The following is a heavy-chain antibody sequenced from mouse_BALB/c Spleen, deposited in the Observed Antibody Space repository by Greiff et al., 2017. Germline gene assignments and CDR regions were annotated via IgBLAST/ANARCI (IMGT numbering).Heavy chain of an antibody. CDR1: GYTFTDYA. V-gene: IGHV1S137*01. CDR2: ISTYYGDA. D-gene: IGHD1-1*01. Sequence: VQLQQSGAELVRPGVSVKISCKGSGYTFTDYAMHWVKQSHAKSLEWIGVISTYYGDASYNQKFKGKATMTVNKSSSTAYMELDRLTSEDSAIYYCARGGYGISLSAMDYRGQGTSVTVSS. CDR3: ARGGYGISLSAMDY. J-gene: IGHJ4*01.